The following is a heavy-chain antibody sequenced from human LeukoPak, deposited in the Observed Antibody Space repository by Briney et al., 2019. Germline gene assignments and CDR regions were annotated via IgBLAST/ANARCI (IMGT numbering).Heavy chain of an antibody. CDR1: GLTFSSYE. CDR2: ISSSSGI. Sequence: GGSLRLSCIASGLTFSSYEMSWVRQAPGKGLEWVSYISSSSGIFYADSVKGRFTISGDNAKNSLYLQMNSLRAEDTAVYYCARGFSYWGQGTLVTVSS. J-gene: IGHJ4*02. V-gene: IGHV3-48*03. CDR3: ARGFSY.